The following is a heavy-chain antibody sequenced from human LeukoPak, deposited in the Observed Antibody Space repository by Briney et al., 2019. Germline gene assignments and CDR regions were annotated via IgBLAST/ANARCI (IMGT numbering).Heavy chain of an antibody. Sequence: GGSLRLSCAASGFTFSTYGMHWVRQAPGKGLEWVAVIWYGGTNKYYADSVKGRFTISRDNSKNTLYLQMNSLRAEDTAVYYCAKAREGYTYGSDAFDIWGQGTMVTVSS. J-gene: IGHJ3*02. D-gene: IGHD5-18*01. CDR3: AKAREGYTYGSDAFDI. CDR1: GFTFSTYG. V-gene: IGHV3-30*02. CDR2: IWYGGTNK.